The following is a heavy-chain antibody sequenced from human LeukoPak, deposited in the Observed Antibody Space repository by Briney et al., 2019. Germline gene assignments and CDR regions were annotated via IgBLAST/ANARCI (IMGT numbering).Heavy chain of an antibody. CDR3: AKDHPARGGSCYDY. V-gene: IGHV3-43*02. CDR1: GFTFDDYA. Sequence: GGSLRLSCAASGFTFDDYAMHWVRQAPGKCLEWVSLISGDGGGTYYADSVKGRFTISRDNSKNSLYLQMNSLRTEDTALYYCAKDHPARGGSCYDYWGQGTLVTVSS. CDR2: ISGDGGGT. D-gene: IGHD2-15*01. J-gene: IGHJ4*02.